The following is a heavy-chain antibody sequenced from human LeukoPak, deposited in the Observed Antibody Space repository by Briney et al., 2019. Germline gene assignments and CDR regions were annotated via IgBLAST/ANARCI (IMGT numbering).Heavy chain of an antibody. CDR1: GGSISSGGYY. CDR2: IYHSGST. V-gene: IGHV4-30-2*01. Sequence: PSETLSLTCTVSGGSISSGGYYWSWIRQPPGKGLEWIGYIYHSGSTYYNPSLKSRVTISVDRSKNQFSLKLSSVTAADTAVYYCARQVRYCSSTSCYTGLFDYWGQGTLVTVSS. D-gene: IGHD2-2*02. CDR3: ARQVRYCSSTSCYTGLFDY. J-gene: IGHJ4*02.